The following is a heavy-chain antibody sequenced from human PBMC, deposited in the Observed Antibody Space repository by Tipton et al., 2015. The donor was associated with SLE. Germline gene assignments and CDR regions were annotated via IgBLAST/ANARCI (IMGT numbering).Heavy chain of an antibody. CDR2: ISWNSGSI. V-gene: IGHV3-9*01. Sequence: SLRLSCAASGFTFDDYAMHWVRQAPGKGLEWVSGISWNSGSIGYADSVKGRFTISRDNAKNSLYLQMNSLRAEDTAVYYCARVSVAPDAFDMWGHGTVVTVFS. CDR3: ARVSVAPDAFDM. D-gene: IGHD2-21*01. J-gene: IGHJ3*02. CDR1: GFTFDDYA.